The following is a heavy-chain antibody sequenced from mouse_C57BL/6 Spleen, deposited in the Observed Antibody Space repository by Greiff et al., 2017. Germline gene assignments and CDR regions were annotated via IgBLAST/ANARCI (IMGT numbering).Heavy chain of an antibody. V-gene: IGHV1-76*01. CDR2: IYPGSGNT. Sequence: QVHVKQSGAELVRPGASVKLSCKASGYTFTDYYINWVKQRPGQGLEWIARIYPGSGNTYYNEKFKGKATLTAEKSSSTAYLQLSSLTSEDTAVYFCAREGGYGEFDYWGQGTTLTVSS. CDR1: GYTFTDYY. D-gene: IGHD3-1*01. J-gene: IGHJ2*01. CDR3: AREGGYGEFDY.